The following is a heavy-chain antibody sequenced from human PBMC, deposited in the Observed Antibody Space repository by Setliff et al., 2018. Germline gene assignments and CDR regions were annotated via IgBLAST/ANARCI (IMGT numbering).Heavy chain of an antibody. J-gene: IGHJ6*02. V-gene: IGHV1-2*02. CDR1: GYTFTDYY. Sequence: ASVKVSCKASGYTFTDYYMHWVQQAPGKGLGWMGWINSNGGDTNYAQTFEGRLTLTRDTSIRTTYMELATLRSDDTAVYYCARARHFGMDVWGQGTTVTVSS. CDR2: INSNGGDT. CDR3: ARARHFGMDV.